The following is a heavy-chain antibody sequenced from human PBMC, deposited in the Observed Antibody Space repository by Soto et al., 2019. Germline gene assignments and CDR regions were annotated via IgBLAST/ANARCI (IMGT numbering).Heavy chain of an antibody. D-gene: IGHD3-3*01. J-gene: IGHJ5*02. Sequence: GGSLRLSCAASGFTFSSYWMSWVRQAPGKGLEWVANIKQDGSEKYYVDSVKGRFTISRDNAKNSLYLQMNSLRAEDTAVYYCARGGGYYDFWSGYCCSRSWFDPWGQGTLVTVSS. CDR2: IKQDGSEK. CDR1: GFTFSSYW. CDR3: ARGGGYYDFWSGYCCSRSWFDP. V-gene: IGHV3-7*01.